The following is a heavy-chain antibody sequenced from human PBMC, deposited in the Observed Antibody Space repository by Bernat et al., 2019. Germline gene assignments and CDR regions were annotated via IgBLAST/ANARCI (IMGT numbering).Heavy chain of an antibody. CDR3: ARDPTNYYYYMDV. CDR1: GYTFTSYP. J-gene: IGHJ6*03. Sequence: QVQLVQSGAEVKKPGASVKVSCKASGYTFTSYPMHWVRQASGQRLEWMGWINAGNGNTKYSQKFQGRVTITRDTSASTAYMELSSLRSEDTAVYYCARDPTNYYYYMDVWGTGTTVTVSS. CDR2: INAGNGNT. V-gene: IGHV1-3*01.